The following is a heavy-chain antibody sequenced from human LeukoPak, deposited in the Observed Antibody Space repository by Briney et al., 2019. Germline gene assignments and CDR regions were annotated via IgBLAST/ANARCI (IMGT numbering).Heavy chain of an antibody. CDR2: INPDGTGT. CDR1: GFTFSSYA. V-gene: IGHV3-74*01. D-gene: IGHD5-12*01. Sequence: GGSLRLSCAASGFTFSSYAMSWVRQAPGKGLEWVSRINPDGTGTSYADSVNGRFTISRDNAKNTLYLQMNSLRAEDTAVYYCSKDHTGYEDYWGQGTLVTVSS. J-gene: IGHJ4*02. CDR3: SKDHTGYEDY.